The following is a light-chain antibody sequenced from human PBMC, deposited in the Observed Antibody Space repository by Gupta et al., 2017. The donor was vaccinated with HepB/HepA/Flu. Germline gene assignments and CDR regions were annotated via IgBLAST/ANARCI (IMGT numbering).Light chain of an antibody. J-gene: IGKJ1*01. CDR1: QRVQYSDGNTY. CDR2: KVS. V-gene: IGKV2-30*01. CDR3: MQWKRCPVT. Sequence: EVVMTQSPLSLPVTLGQPASLSCRSSQRVQYSDGNTYLSWFQQRPAQSPRRLIYKVSNRDSGVPDSFSGSGSGTEFTLKISSGEAEDVGVYYCMQWKRCPVTFGQGTKVEIK.